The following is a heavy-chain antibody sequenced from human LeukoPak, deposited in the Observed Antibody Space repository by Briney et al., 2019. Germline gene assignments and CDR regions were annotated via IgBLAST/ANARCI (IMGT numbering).Heavy chain of an antibody. CDR3: ARVVLVEDSESHYFDH. CDR1: GYIFTAYY. J-gene: IGHJ4*02. D-gene: IGHD2-2*01. Sequence: ASVKVSCKASGYIFTAYYLHWVRQAPGQGLEWMGWINPDSGDTKFAQKFQGRVTMTRDTSISTAYMELSRLRSDDTAVYYCARVVLVEDSESHYFDHWGQGTLVTVTS. CDR2: INPDSGDT. V-gene: IGHV1-2*02.